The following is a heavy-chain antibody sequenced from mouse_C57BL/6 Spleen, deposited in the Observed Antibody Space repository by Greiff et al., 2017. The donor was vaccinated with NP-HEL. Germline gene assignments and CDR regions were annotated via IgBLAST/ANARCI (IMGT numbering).Heavy chain of an antibody. Sequence: QVQLKQPGAELVKPGASVKLSCKASGYTFTSYWMQWVKQRPGQGLEWIGEIDPSDSYTNYNQKFKGKATLTLDTSSSTAYMQLSSLTSEDSAVYYCARRRYYDYDLFAYWGQGTLVTVSA. CDR2: IDPSDSYT. J-gene: IGHJ3*01. V-gene: IGHV1-50*01. CDR1: GYTFTSYW. CDR3: ARRRYYDYDLFAY. D-gene: IGHD2-4*01.